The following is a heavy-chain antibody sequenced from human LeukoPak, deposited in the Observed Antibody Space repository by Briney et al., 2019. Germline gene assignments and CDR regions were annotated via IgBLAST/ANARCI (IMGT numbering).Heavy chain of an antibody. CDR2: INPNSGAA. CDR1: GYTFTAYF. Sequence: GASVTLTCKTSGYTFTAYFIHWVRQPPGQGLEWMGWINPNSGAATYAQKFQDRVTMTRDTSITTVDMELSRLRPDDSAVYYCARAVLGYDFSEFQYKSWYFVILGGSALVTVSS. D-gene: IGHD3-3*01. V-gene: IGHV1-2*02. J-gene: IGHJ2*01. CDR3: ARAVLGYDFSEFQYKSWYFVI.